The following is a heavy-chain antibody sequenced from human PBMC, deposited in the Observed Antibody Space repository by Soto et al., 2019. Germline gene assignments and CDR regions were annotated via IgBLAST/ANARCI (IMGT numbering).Heavy chain of an antibody. V-gene: IGHV4-59*01. CDR3: ARLSGGWHAFDI. D-gene: IGHD6-19*01. Sequence: SETLSLTCTVSGGSISSYYWSWIRQPPGKGLEWIGYIYYSGSTNYNPSLKSRVTISVDTSKSQFSLKLSSVTAADTAVYYCARLSGGWHAFDIWGQGTMVTVSS. J-gene: IGHJ3*02. CDR2: IYYSGST. CDR1: GGSISSYY.